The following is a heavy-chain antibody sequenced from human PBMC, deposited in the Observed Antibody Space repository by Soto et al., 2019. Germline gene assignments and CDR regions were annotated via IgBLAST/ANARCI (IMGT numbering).Heavy chain of an antibody. V-gene: IGHV3-30-3*01. CDR3: ARDLTDGNPGAFDI. CDR2: ISYDGSNK. D-gene: IGHD1-1*01. J-gene: IGHJ3*02. CDR1: GFTFSSYA. Sequence: QVQLVESGGGVVQPGRSLRLSCAASGFTFSSYAMHWVRQAPGKGLEWVAVISYDGSNKYYADSVKGRFTISRDNSKNTLYLQMNSLSAEDTAVDFCARDLTDGNPGAFDIWGQGTMVTVSS.